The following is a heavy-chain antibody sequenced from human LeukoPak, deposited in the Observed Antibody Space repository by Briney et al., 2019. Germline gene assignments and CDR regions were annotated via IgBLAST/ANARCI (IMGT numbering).Heavy chain of an antibody. D-gene: IGHD4-17*01. CDR1: GYTFTN. V-gene: IGHV1-46*01. J-gene: IGHJ4*02. Sequence: GASVKVSCKASGYTFTNIHWVRQAPGQGLEWMGIITPSGGSATYAQTFQGRVTMTRDTSTSTVYMELSSLRSEDTAVYYCARGTVTEFDYWGQGTLVTVSS. CDR3: ARGTVTEFDY. CDR2: ITPSGGSA.